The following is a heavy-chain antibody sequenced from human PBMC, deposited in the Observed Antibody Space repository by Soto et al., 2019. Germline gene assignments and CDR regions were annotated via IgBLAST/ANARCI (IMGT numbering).Heavy chain of an antibody. CDR1: GFNFDDHA. CDR2: ITWYGGDT. J-gene: IGHJ4*02. V-gene: IGHV3-43*01. Sequence: EVQLVESGGGVVQPGGSLRLSCAASGFNFDDHAMHWVRQVPGKGLEWVSLITWYGGDTDYAESVRGRFTISRDNSKNSLYLQMNSLRSEDTALYYCANDISQSSAWYLDSWGQGTLVTVSS. D-gene: IGHD6-19*01. CDR3: ANDISQSSAWYLDS.